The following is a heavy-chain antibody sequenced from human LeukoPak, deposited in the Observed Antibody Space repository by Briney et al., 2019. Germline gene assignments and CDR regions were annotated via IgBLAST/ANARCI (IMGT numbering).Heavy chain of an antibody. V-gene: IGHV4-34*01. CDR2: ISHSEST. D-gene: IGHD1-14*01. Sequence: SETLSLTCAVYGGSFRGDYWSWIRQTPGKGLEWIGQISHSESTNYNPSLKSRVTISIDRSRNQIALELSSVTAADTAVYYCAREILGGFNPGAYWGQGTLVTVSS. CDR1: GGSFRGDY. J-gene: IGHJ4*02. CDR3: AREILGGFNPGAY.